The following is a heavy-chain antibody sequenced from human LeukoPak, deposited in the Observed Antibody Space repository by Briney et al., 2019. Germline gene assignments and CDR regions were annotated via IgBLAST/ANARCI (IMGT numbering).Heavy chain of an antibody. D-gene: IGHD3-22*01. J-gene: IGHJ4*02. CDR3: ARQTRYYYHGSGYREIDY. CDR2: IYPGDSDT. Sequence: GESLKISCNGSGYSFTSYWNGRVRQMPGKGLELMGIIYPGDSDTRYSPSFQGQVTISADMSISTDYLQWRSLKASDTAMYYCARQTRYYYHGSGYREIDYWGQGTLVTVSS. V-gene: IGHV5-51*01. CDR1: GYSFTSYW.